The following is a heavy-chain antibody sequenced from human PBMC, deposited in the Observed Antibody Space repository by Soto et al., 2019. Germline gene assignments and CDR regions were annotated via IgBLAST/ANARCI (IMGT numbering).Heavy chain of an antibody. V-gene: IGHV5-10-1*01. D-gene: IGHD3-10*01. CDR2: IDPRDSYT. Sequence: PGESLKISCTGFGYAFTTFWISWVRQMPGRGLEWMGRIDPRDSYTTYSPSFQGHVTISVDKSIRTAYLQWGSLKTEDTAVYYCTTTYGSGPWGQGTLVTVSS. CDR3: TTTYGSGP. J-gene: IGHJ5*02. CDR1: GYAFTTFW.